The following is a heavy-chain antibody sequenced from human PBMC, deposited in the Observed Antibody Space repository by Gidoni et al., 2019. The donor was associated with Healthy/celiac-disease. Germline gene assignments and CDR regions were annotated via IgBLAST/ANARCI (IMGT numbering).Heavy chain of an antibody. CDR3: ARTDYYDSSGLFDY. CDR2: IYYSGST. V-gene: IGHV4-59*01. Sequence: QVQLQESGPGLVTPSETLSLTCTVSVGSISSYYWSWIRQPPGKGLEWIGYIYYSGSTNYNPSLKSRVTISVDTSKNQFSLKLSSVTAADTAVYYCARTDYYDSSGLFDYWGQGTLVTVSS. D-gene: IGHD3-22*01. J-gene: IGHJ4*02. CDR1: VGSISSYY.